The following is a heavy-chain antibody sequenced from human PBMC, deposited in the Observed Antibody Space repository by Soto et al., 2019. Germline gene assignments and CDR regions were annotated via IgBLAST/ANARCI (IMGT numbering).Heavy chain of an antibody. CDR2: FDPEDGET. J-gene: IGHJ6*03. D-gene: IGHD1-7*01. V-gene: IGHV1-24*01. CDR3: ATASTGRNYNYYYYYMDV. CDR1: RYTLTELS. Sequence: ASVKVSCKVSRYTLTELSMHWVRQAPGKGLEWMGGFDPEDGETIYAQKFQGRVTMTEDTSTDTAYMELSSLRSEDTAVYYCATASTGRNYNYYYYYMDVWGKGTTVTVSS.